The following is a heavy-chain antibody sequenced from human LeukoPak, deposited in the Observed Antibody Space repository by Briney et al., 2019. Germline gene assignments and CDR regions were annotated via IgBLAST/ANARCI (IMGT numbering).Heavy chain of an antibody. CDR3: ARYAVAGSNLYSDY. J-gene: IGHJ4*02. Sequence: SETLSLTCTVSGGSIDTYYWSWIRQPAGKGLEWVGRVSSSGSTNYNPSLTSRVTMSVDTYNNQFSLKVTSVTAADTAVYYCARYAVAGSNLYSDYWGQGTLVTVSS. CDR2: VSSSGST. V-gene: IGHV4-4*07. D-gene: IGHD6-13*01. CDR1: GGSIDTYY.